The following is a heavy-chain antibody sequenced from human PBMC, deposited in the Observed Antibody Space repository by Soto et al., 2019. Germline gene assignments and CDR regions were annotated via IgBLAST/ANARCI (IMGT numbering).Heavy chain of an antibody. J-gene: IGHJ6*02. D-gene: IGHD3-10*01. Sequence: GGSLRLSCAASGFTFSIYAMSWVRQAPGKGLEWVSGISGYDDTTYHADSVKGRFTISRDKSKNTLFLQMNSLRAEDTAVYYCAKDHVTMIRPLAPDVWGQGTTVTVSS. V-gene: IGHV3-23*01. CDR2: ISGYDDTT. CDR3: AKDHVTMIRPLAPDV. CDR1: GFTFSIYA.